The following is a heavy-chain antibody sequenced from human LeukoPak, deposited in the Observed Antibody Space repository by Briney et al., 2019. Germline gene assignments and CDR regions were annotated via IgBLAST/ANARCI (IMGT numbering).Heavy chain of an antibody. Sequence: GGSLRLSCAASGFTFSSYWMHWVRQAPGKGLVWVSRINTDGTNTRYADSVKGRFTISRDNAKNTLYLQLNSLRAEYTAVYYCARDGTWLFDYWGQGTLVTVSS. V-gene: IGHV3-74*01. D-gene: IGHD3-22*01. J-gene: IGHJ4*02. CDR1: GFTFSSYW. CDR2: INTDGTNT. CDR3: ARDGTWLFDY.